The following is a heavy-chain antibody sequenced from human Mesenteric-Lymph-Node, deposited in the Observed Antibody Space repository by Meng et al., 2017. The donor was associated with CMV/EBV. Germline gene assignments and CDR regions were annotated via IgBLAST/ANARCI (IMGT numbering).Heavy chain of an antibody. J-gene: IGHJ4*02. CDR3: ARDHEYSSPSGKFDC. CDR1: GYTFTGYY. CDR2: MNPNGSGT. Sequence: GYTFTGYYIYWVRQARGQGLEWMGWMNPNGSGTHYAQKFQGRVTLTRDMSISTAYMELSRLRSDDTAIYYCARDHEYSSPSGKFDCWGQGTLVTVSS. D-gene: IGHD6-6*01. V-gene: IGHV1-2*02.